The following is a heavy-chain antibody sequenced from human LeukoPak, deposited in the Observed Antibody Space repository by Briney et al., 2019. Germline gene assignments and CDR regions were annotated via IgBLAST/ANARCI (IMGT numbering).Heavy chain of an antibody. CDR3: ARGQTYYYGSGSYRD. V-gene: IGHV1-8*01. CDR2: MNPNSGNT. CDR1: GYTFTSYD. D-gene: IGHD3-10*01. Sequence: GASVKVSCKASGYTFTSYDIDWVRQATGQGLEWMGWMNPNSGNTGYAQKFQGRVTMTRNTSISTAYMELSSLRSEDTAVYYCARGQTYYYGSGSYRDWGQGTLVTVSS. J-gene: IGHJ4*02.